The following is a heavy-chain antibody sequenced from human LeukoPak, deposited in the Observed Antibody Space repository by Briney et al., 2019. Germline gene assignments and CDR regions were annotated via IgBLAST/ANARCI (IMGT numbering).Heavy chain of an antibody. J-gene: IGHJ4*02. CDR2: ISAINGNK. CDR1: GYTFINYG. Sequence: SPKVSCKASGYTFINYGITWVRQAPGQGLEWMGWISAINGNKNNAQKLQGRVTMTAYTSTSTSYMELGSLRSDDTAIYYCSRDYYSGSYYGDYWGQGTLVTVSS. V-gene: IGHV1-18*01. CDR3: SRDYYSGSYYGDY. D-gene: IGHD1-26*01.